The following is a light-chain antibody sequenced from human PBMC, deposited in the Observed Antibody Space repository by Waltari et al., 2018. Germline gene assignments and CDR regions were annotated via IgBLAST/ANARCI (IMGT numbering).Light chain of an antibody. V-gene: IGKV1-5*03. CDR2: KAS. Sequence: DIQMTQSPSSLSASVGDRVTITCRASQSISNWLAWYQQKPGKAPILLIYKASILKSGVPSRFCGSGSGTQFTLTISRLQPGDFATYYCQQYNTYSSFGQGTKLEIK. CDR1: QSISNW. J-gene: IGKJ2*01. CDR3: QQYNTYSS.